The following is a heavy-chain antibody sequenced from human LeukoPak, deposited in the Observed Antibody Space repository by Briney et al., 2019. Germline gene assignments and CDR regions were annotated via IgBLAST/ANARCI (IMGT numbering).Heavy chain of an antibody. V-gene: IGHV3-43*02. CDR3: AKDGDYDSSGYYLHAFDI. D-gene: IGHD3-22*01. CDR1: GFTFDDYA. CDR2: ISGDGGST. J-gene: IGHJ3*02. Sequence: GGSLRLSCAASGFTFDDYAMHWVRQAPGKGLEWVSLISGDGGSTYYADSVKGRFTISRDNSKNSLYLQMNSLRTEDTDLYYCAKDGDYDSSGYYLHAFDIWGQGTMVTVSS.